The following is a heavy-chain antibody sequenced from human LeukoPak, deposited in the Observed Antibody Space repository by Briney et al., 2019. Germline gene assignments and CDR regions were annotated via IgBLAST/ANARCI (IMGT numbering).Heavy chain of an antibody. J-gene: IGHJ4*02. CDR3: ARDGSSGSPFFDY. V-gene: IGHV1-69*13. Sequence: SVKVSCKASGYTFSAYGFSWVRQAPGQGLEWMGGIIPIFGTANYAQKFQGRVTITADESTSTAYMELSSLRSEDTAVYYCARDGSSGSPFFDYWGQGTLVTVSS. CDR1: GYTFSAYG. CDR2: IIPIFGTA. D-gene: IGHD3-22*01.